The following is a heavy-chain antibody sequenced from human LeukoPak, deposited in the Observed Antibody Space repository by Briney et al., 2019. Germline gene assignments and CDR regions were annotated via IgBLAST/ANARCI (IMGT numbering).Heavy chain of an antibody. CDR3: ARDKIVRAAHDAFDI. V-gene: IGHV4-39*07. CDR2: IHYTGST. Sequence: SETLSLTCTVSGGSITSSTYYWGWIRQPPGKGLEWIGSIHYTGSTYYNPSLKSRVTISIDTSKNQFSLNLTSVTAADTAVYFCARDKIVRAAHDAFDIWGQGTMVTVSS. CDR1: GGSITSSTYY. D-gene: IGHD3-10*01. J-gene: IGHJ3*02.